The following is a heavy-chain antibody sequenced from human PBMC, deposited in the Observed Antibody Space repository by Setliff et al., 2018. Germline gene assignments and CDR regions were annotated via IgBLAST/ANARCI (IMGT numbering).Heavy chain of an antibody. Sequence: SETLSLTCTVSGGSIRSSVSGSITSTSYYWPWIRQSPGKGLEWIGSIYYSGSTYYNPSLKSRVTISVDMSKNQFSLKLSSVTAADTCVYYCVRAPVYCSGDCYPRYFDAWGQGTLVAVSS. D-gene: IGHD2-21*01. J-gene: IGHJ5*02. CDR1: GGSIRSSVSGSITSTSYY. V-gene: IGHV4-39*07. CDR3: VRAPVYCSGDCYPRYFDA. CDR2: IYYSGST.